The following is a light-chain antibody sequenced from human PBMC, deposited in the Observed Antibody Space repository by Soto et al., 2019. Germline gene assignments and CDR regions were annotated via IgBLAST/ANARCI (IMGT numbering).Light chain of an antibody. J-gene: IGKJ2*01. CDR1: QDISNY. CDR2: DAS. CDR3: QQYDTLPGYT. Sequence: DIQMTQSPSSLSASVGDRVTITCQASQDISNYLNWYQQRPGKAPKLLIYDASNLETGVPSRFSGSGSGTDFTFTISSLQPEDIATYYCQQYDTLPGYTFGQGTKLEIK. V-gene: IGKV1-33*01.